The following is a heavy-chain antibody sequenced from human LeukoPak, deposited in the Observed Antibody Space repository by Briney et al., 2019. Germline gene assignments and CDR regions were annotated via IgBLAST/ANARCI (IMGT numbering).Heavy chain of an antibody. V-gene: IGHV3-23*01. CDR3: TTDFGIVGATRD. CDR1: GFTFSSYA. CDR2: ISGSGGST. J-gene: IGHJ4*02. Sequence: GGSLRLSCAASGFTFSSYAMSWVRQAPGKGLEWVSAISGSGGSTYYADSVKGRFTISRDNSKNTLYLQMNSLKTEDTAVYYCTTDFGIVGATRDWGQGTLVTVSS. D-gene: IGHD1-26*01.